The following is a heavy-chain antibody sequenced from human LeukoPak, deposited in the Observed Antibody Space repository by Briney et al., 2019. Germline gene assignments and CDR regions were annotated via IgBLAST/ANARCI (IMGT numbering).Heavy chain of an antibody. CDR1: RFTFSSYA. J-gene: IGHJ5*02. CDR3: AKSPVATAVNNWFDP. Sequence: GRALRLSCEASRFTFSSYAIHWVRQAPGKGLEWVAVVSNDGTQEKYADSVKGRFTISRDNSKNTLDLQMDSLRVDDTAVYYCAKSPVATAVNNWFDPWGQGSLVTVSS. D-gene: IGHD5-18*01. V-gene: IGHV3-30*01. CDR2: VSNDGTQE.